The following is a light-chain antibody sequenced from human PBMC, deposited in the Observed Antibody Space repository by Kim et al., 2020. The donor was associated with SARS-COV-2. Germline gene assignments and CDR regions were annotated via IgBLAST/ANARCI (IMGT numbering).Light chain of an antibody. CDR2: AAS. Sequence: ASVGDRVTIACRASQSINTYLNWYQQKPGKAPKLQIYAASTLQSGVPSRFSGSGSGTDFTLTISSLQPEDFATYYCQQSHTAPLLTFGGGTKLEI. CDR1: QSINTY. CDR3: QQSHTAPLLT. J-gene: IGKJ4*01. V-gene: IGKV1-39*01.